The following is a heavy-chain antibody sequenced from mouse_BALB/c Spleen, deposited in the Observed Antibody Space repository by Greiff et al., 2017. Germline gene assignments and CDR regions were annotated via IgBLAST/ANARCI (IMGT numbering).Heavy chain of an antibody. J-gene: IGHJ4*01. CDR2: IYPGNVNT. Sequence: VQLQQSGPELVKPGASVRISCKASGYTFTSYYIHWVKQRPGQGLEWIGWIYPGNVNTKYNEKFKGKATLTADKSSSTAYMQLSSLTSEDSAVYFCAREGYGYAMDYWGQGTSVTVSS. CDR3: AREGYGYAMDY. CDR1: GYTFTSYY. V-gene: IGHV1S56*01. D-gene: IGHD3-1*01.